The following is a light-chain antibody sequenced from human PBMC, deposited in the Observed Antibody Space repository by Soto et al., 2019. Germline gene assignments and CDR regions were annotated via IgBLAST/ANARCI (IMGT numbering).Light chain of an antibody. CDR1: QSVTSTH. CDR2: DAS. Sequence: EFVLTQSPGTLSLSPGERATLSCRASQSVTSTHLAWYQQKPGQAPRLLIYDASTRATGIPDRFSGSGSGTDFTLTISRLEPEDFAVYCCQQFDGSLWTFGPGTKVDNK. J-gene: IGKJ1*01. CDR3: QQFDGSLWT. V-gene: IGKV3-20*01.